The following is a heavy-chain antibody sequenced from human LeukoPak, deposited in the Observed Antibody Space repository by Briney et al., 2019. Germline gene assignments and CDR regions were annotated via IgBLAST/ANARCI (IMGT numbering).Heavy chain of an antibody. Sequence: GGSLRLSCAASGFTFSIYSMNWVRQAPGKGLEWVSYISSSSSTVYYADSVKGRFSISKDYAKNSLYLQMNSLRAEDTAVYFCARDAGFGGNSDYYYMDVWGKGTTVTVSS. J-gene: IGHJ6*03. V-gene: IGHV3-48*01. D-gene: IGHD4-23*01. CDR1: GFTFSIYS. CDR2: ISSSSSTV. CDR3: ARDAGFGGNSDYYYMDV.